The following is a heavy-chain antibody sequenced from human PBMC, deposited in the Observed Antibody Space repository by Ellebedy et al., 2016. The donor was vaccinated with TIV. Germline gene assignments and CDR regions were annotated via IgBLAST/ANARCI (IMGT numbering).Heavy chain of an antibody. V-gene: IGHV1-18*04. CDR1: GYSFTTFS. J-gene: IGHJ4*02. Sequence: AASVKVSCKASGYSFTTFSITWVRQAPGQGLEWMGWISAYNGDTHYAQKFQGRVTMTTDTSPTTAYMELRSLRSDDTAVYYCARDFRRSYWGIDYWGQGTLVTVSS. D-gene: IGHD1-26*01. CDR3: ARDFRRSYWGIDY. CDR2: ISAYNGDT.